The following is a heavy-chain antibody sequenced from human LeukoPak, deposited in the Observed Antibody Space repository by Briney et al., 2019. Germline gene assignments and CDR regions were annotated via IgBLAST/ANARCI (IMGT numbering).Heavy chain of an antibody. Sequence: ASVKVSCKASGYTFTSYAMHWVRQAPGQRLEWMGWINAGNGNTKYSQKFQGRVTITRDTSASTAYMELSSLRSEDTAVYYCARDLGVRGVCGYWGQGTLVTVSS. CDR2: INAGNGNT. D-gene: IGHD3-10*01. CDR3: ARDLGVRGVCGY. V-gene: IGHV1-3*01. CDR1: GYTFTSYA. J-gene: IGHJ4*02.